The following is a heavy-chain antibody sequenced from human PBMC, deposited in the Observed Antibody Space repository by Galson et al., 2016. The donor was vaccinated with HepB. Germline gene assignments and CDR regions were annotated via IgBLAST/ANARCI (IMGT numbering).Heavy chain of an antibody. CDR2: LSGSGGDT. J-gene: IGHJ4*02. D-gene: IGHD3-3*01. Sequence: SLRLSCAASGFTFSSYAMAWVRQAPGKGLEWVSSLSGSGGDTYYADSVKGRFTISRDNSKNMPYLQMNSLRAEDTAVYYCAKYPNLEWLSTFHYWGQGTLVTVSS. V-gene: IGHV3-23*01. CDR1: GFTFSSYA. CDR3: AKYPNLEWLSTFHY.